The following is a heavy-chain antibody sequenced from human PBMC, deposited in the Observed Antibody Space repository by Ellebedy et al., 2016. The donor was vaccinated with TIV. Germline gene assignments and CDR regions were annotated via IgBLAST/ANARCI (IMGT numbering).Heavy chain of an antibody. CDR2: IYYSGST. D-gene: IGHD6-13*01. Sequence: SETLSLTCTVSGGSISSSSYYWGWIRQPPGKGLEWIGTIYYSGSTYYNPSLKSRVTISVDTSKNQFSLKLSSVTAADTAVYYCARDERLVAAAGYYYYYYGMDVWGQGTTVTVSS. V-gene: IGHV4-39*07. CDR3: ARDERLVAAAGYYYYYYGMDV. CDR1: GGSISSSSYY. J-gene: IGHJ6*02.